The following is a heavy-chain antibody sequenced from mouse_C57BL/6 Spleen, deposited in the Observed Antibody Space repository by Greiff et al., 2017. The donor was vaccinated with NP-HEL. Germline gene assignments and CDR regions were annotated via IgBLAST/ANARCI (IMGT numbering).Heavy chain of an antibody. CDR1: GYTFTSYW. V-gene: IGHV1-55*01. CDR2: IYPGSGST. CDR3: AYYGSSPWYFDV. D-gene: IGHD1-1*01. Sequence: QVQLQQPGAELVKPGASVKMSCKASGYTFTSYWITWVKQRPGQGLEWIGDIYPGSGSTKYNEKFKSKATLTVDTSSSTAYMQLSSLTSEDSAVYYCAYYGSSPWYFDVWGTGTTVTVSS. J-gene: IGHJ1*03.